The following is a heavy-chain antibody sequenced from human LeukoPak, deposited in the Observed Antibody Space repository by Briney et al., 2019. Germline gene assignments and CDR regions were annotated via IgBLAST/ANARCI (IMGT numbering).Heavy chain of an antibody. CDR1: GYSISSGYY. Sequence: LSLTCTVSGYSISSGYYWGWIRQPPGKGLEWVGFIRSKAYGGTTEYAASVKGRFTISRDDSKSIAYLQMNSLKIEDTAVYYCTRDYGALPDAFDIWGQGTMVTVSS. D-gene: IGHD4-17*01. CDR3: TRDYGALPDAFDI. V-gene: IGHV3-49*03. CDR2: IRSKAYGGTT. J-gene: IGHJ3*02.